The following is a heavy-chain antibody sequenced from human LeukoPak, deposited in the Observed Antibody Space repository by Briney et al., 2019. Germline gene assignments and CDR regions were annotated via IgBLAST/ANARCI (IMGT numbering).Heavy chain of an antibody. J-gene: IGHJ4*02. Sequence: GRSLRLSCAASGLRVSDYWMTWVRQAPGKGLECVANIKTDGSAKYYPDSVKGRFTVSRDKAKNSLYLQMNNMRVEATAIYYCTKDLNHDSSGWGQGTLVTVSS. CDR3: TKDLNHDSSG. CDR2: IKTDGSAK. CDR1: GLRVSDYW. V-gene: IGHV3-7*01. D-gene: IGHD3-22*01.